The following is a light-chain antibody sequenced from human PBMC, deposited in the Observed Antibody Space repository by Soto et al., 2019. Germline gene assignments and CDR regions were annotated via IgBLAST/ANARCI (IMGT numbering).Light chain of an antibody. CDR1: QSVSSRY. CDR3: HQDYNLPPYT. J-gene: IGKJ2*01. CDR2: GAS. V-gene: IGKV3D-7*01. Sequence: EIVMTQSPATLSLSPGERATLSCRASQSVSSRYLSWYQQKPGQAPRLLIYGASTRATGIPARFSCSWSGTAFTLTISSLQPEDFAVYYGHQDYNLPPYTFGQGNKLEIK.